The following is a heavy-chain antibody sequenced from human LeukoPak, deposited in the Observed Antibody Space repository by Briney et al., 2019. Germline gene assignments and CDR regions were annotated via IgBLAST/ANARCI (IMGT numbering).Heavy chain of an antibody. CDR3: AKSYSSGWYYYFDY. CDR1: EFTFSSYA. CDR2: ISGSGGST. J-gene: IGHJ4*02. V-gene: IGHV3-23*01. D-gene: IGHD6-19*01. Sequence: GGSLRLSCAASEFTFSSYAMSWVRQAPGKGLEWVSAISGSGGSTYYADSVKGRFTISRDNSKNTLYLQMNSLRAEDTAVYYCAKSYSSGWYYYFDYWGQGTLVTVSS.